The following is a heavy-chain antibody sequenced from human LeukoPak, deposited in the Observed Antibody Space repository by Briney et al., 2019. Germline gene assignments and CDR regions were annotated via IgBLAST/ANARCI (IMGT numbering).Heavy chain of an antibody. D-gene: IGHD1-7*01. CDR1: GDSVSSNSAT. CDR3: ARDFPSFSRTSRFDY. V-gene: IGHV6-1*01. J-gene: IGHJ4*02. CDR2: TYYRSKWYN. Sequence: SQTLTLTCAISGDSVSSNSATWNWIRQSPSRGLEWLGRTYYRSKWYNDYAVSVKSRITVNPDTSKNQFSLQLNSVTPEDTAVYYCARDFPSFSRTSRFDYWGQGTLVTVSS.